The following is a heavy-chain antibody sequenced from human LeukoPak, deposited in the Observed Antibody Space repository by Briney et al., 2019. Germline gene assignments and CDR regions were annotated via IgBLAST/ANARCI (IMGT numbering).Heavy chain of an antibody. CDR2: IYYSGST. V-gene: IGHV4-39*07. CDR3: ARGGAVAWLPPFDY. D-gene: IGHD6-19*01. CDR1: GGSISSSSYY. Sequence: PSETLSLTCTVSGGSISSSSYYWGWIRQPPGKGLEWIGSIYYSGSTYYNPSLKSRVTISVDTSKNQFSLKLSSVTAADTAVYYCARGGAVAWLPPFDYWGQGTLVTVSS. J-gene: IGHJ4*02.